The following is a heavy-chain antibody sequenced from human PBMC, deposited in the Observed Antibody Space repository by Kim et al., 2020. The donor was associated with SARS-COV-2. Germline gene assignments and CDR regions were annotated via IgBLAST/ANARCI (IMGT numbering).Heavy chain of an antibody. D-gene: IGHD2-2*02. CDR3: VKVDCSSTSCYRGGDY. J-gene: IGHJ4*02. Sequence: SVKGRFTISRDNSKNTLYLQMSSLRAEDTAVYYCVKVDCSSTSCYRGGDYWGQGTLVTVSS. V-gene: IGHV3-64D*09.